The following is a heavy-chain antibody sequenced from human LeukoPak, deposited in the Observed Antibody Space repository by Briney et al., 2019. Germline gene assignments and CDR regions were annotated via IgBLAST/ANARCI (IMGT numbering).Heavy chain of an antibody. CDR1: GGSFSGYY. V-gene: IGHV4-34*01. Sequence: SETLSLTCAVYGGSFSGYYWSWIRQPPGKGLEWIGEINHSGSTNYNPSLKSRVTISVDTSKNQFSLKLSSVTAADTAVYYCAAIQEGGGDALDIWGQGTMVTVSS. D-gene: IGHD5-18*01. CDR3: AAIQEGGGDALDI. CDR2: INHSGST. J-gene: IGHJ3*02.